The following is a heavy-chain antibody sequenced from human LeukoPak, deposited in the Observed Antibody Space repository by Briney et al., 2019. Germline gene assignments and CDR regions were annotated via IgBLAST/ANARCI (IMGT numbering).Heavy chain of an antibody. V-gene: IGHV4-39*07. J-gene: IGHJ4*02. CDR3: VKESYSRYFDY. Sequence: SETLSLTCTVSGGSISSSSYYWGWIRQPPGKGLEWIGSIYYSGSTYYNPSLKSRVTISVDTSKNQFSLKLSSVTAADTAVYYCVKESYSRYFDYWGQGTLVTVSP. D-gene: IGHD4-11*01. CDR1: GGSISSSSYY. CDR2: IYYSGST.